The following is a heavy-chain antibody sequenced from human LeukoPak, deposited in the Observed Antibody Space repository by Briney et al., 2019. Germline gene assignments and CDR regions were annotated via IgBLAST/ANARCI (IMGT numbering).Heavy chain of an antibody. J-gene: IGHJ4*02. CDR1: GGTFSSSVA. D-gene: IGHD2-2*01. CDR3: ARDPRGPELGYCSSTSCYLGDTPSLLLDY. CDR2: IIPMMEIS. Sequence: ASVKVSCKASGGTFSSSVAINWVRQAPGQGLEWMGRIIPMMEISRYAQKFQGRVTMGADKSTSTAYMELRSLRSDDTAVYYCARDPRGPELGYCSSTSCYLGDTPSLLLDYWGQGTLVTVSS. V-gene: IGHV1-69*04.